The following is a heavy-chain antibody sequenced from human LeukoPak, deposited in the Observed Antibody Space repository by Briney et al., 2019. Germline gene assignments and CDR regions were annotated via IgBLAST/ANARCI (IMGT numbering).Heavy chain of an antibody. CDR3: ARQSSSSTSEDY. CDR2: IYYSGST. J-gene: IGHJ4*02. V-gene: IGHV4-30-4*08. D-gene: IGHD2-2*01. Sequence: SETLSLTCPVSGGSISSGDYYWSWIRQPPGKGLEWIGYIYYSGSTYYNASLKSRVTISVDTSKNQFSLKLSSVTAADTAVYYCARQSSSSTSEDYWGQGTLVTVSS. CDR1: GGSISSGDYY.